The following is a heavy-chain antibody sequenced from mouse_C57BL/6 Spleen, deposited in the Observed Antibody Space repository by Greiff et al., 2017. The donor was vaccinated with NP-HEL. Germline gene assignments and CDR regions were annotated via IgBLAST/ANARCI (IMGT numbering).Heavy chain of an antibody. CDR2: ISSGSSTI. D-gene: IGHD2-3*01. V-gene: IGHV5-17*01. CDR1: GFTFSDYG. Sequence: EVQLVESGGGLVKPGGSLKLSCAASGFTFSDYGMHWVRQAPEKGLEWVAYISSGSSTIYYADTVKGRFTISRDNAKNTLFLQMTSLGSEDTAMYYCARGYDARFDYWGQGTTLTVSS. CDR3: ARGYDARFDY. J-gene: IGHJ2*01.